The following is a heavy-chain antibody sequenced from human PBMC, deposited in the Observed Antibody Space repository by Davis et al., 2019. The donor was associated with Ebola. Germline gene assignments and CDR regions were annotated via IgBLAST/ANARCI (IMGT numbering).Heavy chain of an antibody. D-gene: IGHD1-1*01. CDR3: ARAQFPTTSDH. V-gene: IGHV1-18*04. Sequence: ASVKVSCKASGYTFTNNGITWVRQAPGQGLEWMGWINPHNGNTNYAHNVQGRVTMTTDTSTSTAYMEVGSLKSDDTAVYYCARAQFPTTSDHWGQGTLVTVSS. CDR2: INPHNGNT. CDR1: GYTFTNNG. J-gene: IGHJ4*02.